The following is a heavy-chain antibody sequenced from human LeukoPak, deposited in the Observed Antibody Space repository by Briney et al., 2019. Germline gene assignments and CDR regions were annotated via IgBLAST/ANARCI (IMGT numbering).Heavy chain of an antibody. D-gene: IGHD6-6*01. CDR3: ARGGSIAARRDSFDY. V-gene: IGHV3-33*01. CDR1: GFTFSSYG. Sequence: GGSLRLSCAASGFTFSSYGMHWVRQAPGKGLEWVAVIWYDGSNKYYADSVKGRFPISRDNSKNTLYLQMNSLRAEDTAVYYCARGGSIAARRDSFDYWGQGTLVTVSS. J-gene: IGHJ4*02. CDR2: IWYDGSNK.